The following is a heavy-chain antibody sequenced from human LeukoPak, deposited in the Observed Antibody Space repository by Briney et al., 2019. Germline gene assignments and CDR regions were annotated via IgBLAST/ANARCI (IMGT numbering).Heavy chain of an antibody. V-gene: IGHV3-20*04. D-gene: IGHD6-19*01. CDR3: AREISGIAVAGTGPYYYYMDV. J-gene: IGHJ6*03. Sequence: PGGSLRLSCAASGFTFDDYGMSWVRQAPRKGLEWVSGINWNGGSTGYADSVKGRFTISRDNAKNSLYLQMNSLRAEDTALYYCAREISGIAVAGTGPYYYYMDVWGKGTTVTVSS. CDR1: GFTFDDYG. CDR2: INWNGGST.